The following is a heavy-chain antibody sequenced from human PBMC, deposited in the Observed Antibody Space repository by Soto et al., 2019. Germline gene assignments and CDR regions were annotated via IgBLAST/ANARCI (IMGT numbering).Heavy chain of an antibody. J-gene: IGHJ5*02. Sequence: QVQLVQSGAEVKKPGSSVKVSCKASGGTFSSYAISWVRQAPGQGLEWMGGIIPIFGTANYAQKFQGRVTITADESTSTAYMELSSLRSEDTALYYCARHRLLKNGPIVLVPAAMSGFDPWGQGTLVTVSS. D-gene: IGHD2-2*01. CDR2: IIPIFGTA. V-gene: IGHV1-69*12. CDR3: ARHRLLKNGPIVLVPAAMSGFDP. CDR1: GGTFSSYA.